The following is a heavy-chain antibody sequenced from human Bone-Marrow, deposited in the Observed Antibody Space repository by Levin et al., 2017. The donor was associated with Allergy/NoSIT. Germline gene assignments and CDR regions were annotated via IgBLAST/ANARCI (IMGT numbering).Heavy chain of an antibody. D-gene: IGHD2-15*01. CDR1: GFSLRTPAVG. J-gene: IGHJ4*02. CDR2: IYWDDSK. CDR3: THTAGWRADY. V-gene: IGHV2-5*02. Sequence: SGPTLVKPTQTLTLTCTFSGFSLRTPAVGVAWIRQPPGKALEWLALIYWDDSKLYSPSLMSRLSITKDTSRNQVGLTMTDMDPVDTATYYCTHTAGWRADYWGLGTLVTVSS.